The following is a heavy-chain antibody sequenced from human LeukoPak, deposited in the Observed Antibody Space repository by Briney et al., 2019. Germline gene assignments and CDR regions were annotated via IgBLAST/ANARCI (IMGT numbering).Heavy chain of an antibody. CDR3: TTDPRLEWLLWP. V-gene: IGHV3-15*01. D-gene: IGHD3-3*01. J-gene: IGHJ5*02. CDR1: GFTFSNAW. Sequence: GGSLRLSCAASGFTFSNAWMSWVRQAPGKGLEWVGRIKSKTDGGTTDYAAPVKGRFTISRDDSKNTLYLQMNSLKTEDTAVYYCTTDPRLEWLLWPWGQGTLVTVSS. CDR2: IKSKTDGGTT.